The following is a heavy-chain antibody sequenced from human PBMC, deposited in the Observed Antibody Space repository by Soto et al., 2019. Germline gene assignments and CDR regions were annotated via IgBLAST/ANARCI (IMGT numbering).Heavy chain of an antibody. CDR3: VRDLQHGYCDVGTDV. V-gene: IGHV6-1*01. CDR2: TYYSSKWYN. Sequence: PSRGLEWLGTTYYSSKWYNDYAVSVKSRITSTPDTSKNQFSLQLNSVTPEDTAVYFCVRDLQHGYCDVGTDVWGQGTTVSVSS. D-gene: IGHD5-18*01. J-gene: IGHJ6*02.